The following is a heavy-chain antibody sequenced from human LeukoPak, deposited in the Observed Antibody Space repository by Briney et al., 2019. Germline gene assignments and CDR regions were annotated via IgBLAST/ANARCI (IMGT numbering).Heavy chain of an antibody. J-gene: IGHJ3*02. D-gene: IGHD2-8*01. CDR3: ARDPNGDYIGAFDI. CDR1: GFTFSTYA. Sequence: PGGSLRLSCAASGFTFSTYAMTWVRQAPGQGLEWVSSIRGRGGSTFYADSVKGRFTISRDNTRNTLYLQMNSLRTEDTALYYCARDPNGDYIGAFDIWGQGIMVTVSS. CDR2: IRGRGGST. V-gene: IGHV3-23*01.